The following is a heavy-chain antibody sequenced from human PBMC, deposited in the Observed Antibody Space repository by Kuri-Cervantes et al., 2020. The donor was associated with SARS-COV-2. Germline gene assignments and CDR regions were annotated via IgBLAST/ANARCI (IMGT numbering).Heavy chain of an antibody. J-gene: IGHJ4*02. CDR2: VDDSGST. V-gene: IGHV4-59*01. CDR3: VRGGEGTAGRAPDY. D-gene: IGHD1-1*01. Sequence: SETLSLTCTVSGGTISGNSWTWIRQSPGKGLEWIGYVDDSGSTHHTHRNPSVESRVSFSVDTSRNQFSLRLTSVSAADTAVYYCVRGGEGTAGRAPDYWGQGMLVTVSS. CDR1: GGTISGNS.